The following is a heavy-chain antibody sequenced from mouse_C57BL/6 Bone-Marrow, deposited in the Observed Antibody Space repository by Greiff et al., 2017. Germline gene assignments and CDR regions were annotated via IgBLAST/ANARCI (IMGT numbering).Heavy chain of an antibody. CDR2: INPGSGGT. CDR3: ARKERDWYFDV. V-gene: IGHV1-54*01. Sequence: QVQLQQSGAELVRPGTSVKVSCKASGYAFTNYLIEWVKQRPGQGLEWIGVINPGSGGTNYNEKFKGKATLTADKSSSTAYMQLSSLTSEDSAVYFWARKERDWYFDVWGTGTTVTVSS. J-gene: IGHJ1*03. CDR1: GYAFTNYL.